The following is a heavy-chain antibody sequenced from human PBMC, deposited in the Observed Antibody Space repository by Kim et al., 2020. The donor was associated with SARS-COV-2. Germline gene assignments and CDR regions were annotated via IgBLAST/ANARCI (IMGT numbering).Heavy chain of an antibody. D-gene: IGHD6-19*01. Sequence: GGSLRLSCAASGFTFSSYGMHWVRQAPGKGLEWVAVISYDGSTKYYADSVKGRFTISRDNSQNTLYLQMNSLRAEDTAVYYCAKVCYRSGWYRGYEYYYG. V-gene: IGHV3-30*18. J-gene: IGHJ6*01. CDR2: ISYDGSTK. CDR3: AKVCYRSGWYRGYEYYYG. CDR1: GFTFSSYG.